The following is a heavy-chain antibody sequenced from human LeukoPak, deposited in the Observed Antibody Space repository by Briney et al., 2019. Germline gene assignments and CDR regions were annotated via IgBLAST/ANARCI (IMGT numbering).Heavy chain of an antibody. CDR1: GYSFTSYW. V-gene: IGHV5-51*01. CDR2: IYPGDSDT. J-gene: IGHJ6*03. D-gene: IGHD4-11*01. CDR3: ARHLSNYNYYYYMDV. Sequence: LGESLKISCKGSGYSFTSYWIGWVRQMPGKGLEWMGIIYPGDSDTRHSPSFQGQVTISADKSISTAYLQWSSLEASDTAMYYCARHLSNYNYYYYMDVWGKGTTVTVSS.